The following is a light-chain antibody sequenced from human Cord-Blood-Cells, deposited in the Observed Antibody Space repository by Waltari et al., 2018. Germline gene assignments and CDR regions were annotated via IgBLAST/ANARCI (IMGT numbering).Light chain of an antibody. CDR1: QSISSW. J-gene: IGKJ5*01. CDR3: QQYNSYPIT. CDR2: KAS. Sequence: DIQMTQSPSTLSASVGDRVTITCRASQSISSWLAWYQQKPGKDPKLLIYKASSLESGVPSRFSGSGSGTEFNRTISSLQPDDFATYYCQQYNSYPITFGQGTRLEIK. V-gene: IGKV1-5*03.